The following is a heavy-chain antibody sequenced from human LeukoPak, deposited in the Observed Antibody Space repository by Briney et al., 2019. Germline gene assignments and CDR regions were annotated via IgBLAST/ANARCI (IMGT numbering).Heavy chain of an antibody. D-gene: IGHD5-18*01. CDR1: GYTFTGYY. J-gene: IGHJ4*02. CDR3: ARVRYSYGYGAFDY. V-gene: IGHV1-2*02. CDR2: INPNSGGT. Sequence: ASVKVSCKASGYTFTGYYMHWVRQAPGQGLEWMGWINPNSGGTNYAQKFQGRVTMTRDTSISTAYMELSRLRSDDTAVYYCARVRYSYGYGAFDYWGQGTLVTVFS.